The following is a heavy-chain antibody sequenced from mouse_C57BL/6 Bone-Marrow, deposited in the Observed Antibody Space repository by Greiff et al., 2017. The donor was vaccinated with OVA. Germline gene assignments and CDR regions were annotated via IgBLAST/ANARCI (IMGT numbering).Heavy chain of an antibody. CDR1: GFTFSSYA. J-gene: IGHJ2*01. CDR3: ARRGY. V-gene: IGHV5-4*01. CDR2: ISDGGSYT. Sequence: EVHLVESGGGLVKPGGSLKLSCAASGFTFSSYAMSWVRQTPEKRLEWVATISDGGSYTYYPDNVKGRFTISRDNAKNNLYLQMSHLKSEDTAMYYCARRGYWGQGTTLTVSS.